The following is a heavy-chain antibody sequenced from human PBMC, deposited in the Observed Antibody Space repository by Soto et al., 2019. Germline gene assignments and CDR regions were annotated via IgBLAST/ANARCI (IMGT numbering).Heavy chain of an antibody. CDR2: ITSKTDGGTT. CDR3: SSNGYGDRPGVN. CDR1: GFTFSKAW. J-gene: IGHJ4*02. V-gene: IGHV3-15*01. D-gene: IGHD4-17*01. Sequence: PGGSLRLSCAASGFTFSKAWMTWVRQAPGKGLEWVGRITSKTDGGTTVYAAPVKARFSISRDDSKNTLYLQMNSLKTEDTAVYYCSSNGYGDRPGVNWGQGSLVTVSS.